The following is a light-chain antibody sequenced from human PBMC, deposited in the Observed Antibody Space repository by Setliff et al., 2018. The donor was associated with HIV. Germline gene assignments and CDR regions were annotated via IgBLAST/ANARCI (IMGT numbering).Light chain of an antibody. CDR1: SSDIGRYNL. Sequence: QSALPQPASVSGSPGQSITISCTGTSSDIGRYNLVSWYQQYPGKAPKLMIYQATKRPSGVSNRFSGSKSGNTASLTISGLQAEDEADYYCCSNTDSNTYVFGSGTKVTVL. J-gene: IGLJ1*01. CDR3: CSNTDSNTYV. V-gene: IGLV2-23*01. CDR2: QAT.